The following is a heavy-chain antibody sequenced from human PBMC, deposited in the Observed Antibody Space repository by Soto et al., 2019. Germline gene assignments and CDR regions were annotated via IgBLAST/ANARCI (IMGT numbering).Heavy chain of an antibody. CDR3: ARCNSGWYFDL. J-gene: IGHJ2*01. CDR1: GFTFSSYA. D-gene: IGHD1-20*01. Sequence: EVQLLESGGGLVQPGGSLRLSCAASGFTFSSYAMNWVRQAPGKGLQWVSVISGSGDSTYYADSVKGRFTISRDNSKNTLYLQMNSLRAEDTAVYYCARCNSGWYFDLWGRGTLVTVSS. CDR2: ISGSGDST. V-gene: IGHV3-23*01.